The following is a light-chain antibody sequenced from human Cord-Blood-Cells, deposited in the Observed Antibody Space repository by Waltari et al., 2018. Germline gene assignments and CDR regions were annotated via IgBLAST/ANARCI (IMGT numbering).Light chain of an antibody. J-gene: IGLJ3*02. CDR2: SNN. Sequence: QSVLTQPPSASGTPGQRVTIPCSGSRSNLGSNTVNWYQQLPGTAPKLLIYSNNQRPSGVPDRFSGSKSGTSASLAISGLQSEDEADYYCAAWDDSLNGWVFGGGTKLTVL. CDR3: AAWDDSLNGWV. V-gene: IGLV1-44*01. CDR1: RSNLGSNT.